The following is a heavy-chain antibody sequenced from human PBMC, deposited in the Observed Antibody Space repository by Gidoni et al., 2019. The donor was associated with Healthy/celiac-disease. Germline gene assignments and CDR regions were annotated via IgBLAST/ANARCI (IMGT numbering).Heavy chain of an antibody. Sequence: QVQLVESGGGVVQPGRSLRPSCAASGSTFSSYAMHWVRQAPGKGLEWVAVISYDGSNKYYADSVKGRFTISRDNSKNTLYLQMNSLRAEDTAVYYCARESPWELLSYDYWGQGTLVTVSS. CDR1: GSTFSSYA. CDR2: ISYDGSNK. J-gene: IGHJ4*02. V-gene: IGHV3-30-3*01. CDR3: ARESPWELLSYDY. D-gene: IGHD1-26*01.